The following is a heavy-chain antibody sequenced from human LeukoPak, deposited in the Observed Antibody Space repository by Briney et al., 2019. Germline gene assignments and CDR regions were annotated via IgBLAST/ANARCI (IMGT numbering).Heavy chain of an antibody. CDR1: GGSFSGYY. J-gene: IGHJ3*02. D-gene: IGHD4-17*01. CDR2: ITHSGRT. Sequence: PSQTPSLTCAVYGGSFSGYYSSSVRPHPGKGMGWVGEITHSGRTTSHPSRESRVTISVDSSKNQFSLKLSSVTAADTAVYYCARESNDYGDPVAFDIWGQGTMVTVSS. CDR3: ARESNDYGDPVAFDI. V-gene: IGHV4-34*01.